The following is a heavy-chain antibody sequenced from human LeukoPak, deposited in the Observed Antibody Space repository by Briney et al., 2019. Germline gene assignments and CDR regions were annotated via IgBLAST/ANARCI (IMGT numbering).Heavy chain of an antibody. V-gene: IGHV4-59*08. Sequence: SETLSLTCTVSGGSISSYYWSWIRQPPGKGLEWIGYIYYSGSTNYNPSLKSRVTISVDTSKNQFSLKLSSVTAADTAVYYCARQAAVAGDFDYWGQGTLVTVSS. CDR3: ARQAAVAGDFDY. CDR2: IYYSGST. J-gene: IGHJ4*02. CDR1: GGSISSYY. D-gene: IGHD6-19*01.